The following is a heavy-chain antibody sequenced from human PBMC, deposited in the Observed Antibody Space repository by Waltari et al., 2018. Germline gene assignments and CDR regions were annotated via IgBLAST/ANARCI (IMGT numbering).Heavy chain of an antibody. CDR3: VYGDPSGDFFF. J-gene: IGHJ4*02. V-gene: IGHV4-4*07. CDR1: GDSIDNYY. CDR2: FTIRGTT. Sequence: QLKLQVSGPGLVKPSETLSLTCHVSGDSIDNYYGNWIRPPAGQGLEWIGRFTIRGTTNYSPSLKSRVSVSVDRSKNQFSLKLTSVTAADTAVYYCVYGDPSGDFFFWGPGTLVTVSS. D-gene: IGHD6-25*01.